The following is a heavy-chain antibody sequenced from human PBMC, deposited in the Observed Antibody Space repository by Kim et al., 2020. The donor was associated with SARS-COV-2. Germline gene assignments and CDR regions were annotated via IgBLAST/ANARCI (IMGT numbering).Heavy chain of an antibody. CDR1: GGSISSGGYY. J-gene: IGHJ3*02. D-gene: IGHD2-8*02. V-gene: IGHV4-31*03. CDR3: ARDSRTGGVGNDAFDI. CDR2: IYYSGST. Sequence: TLSLTCTVSGGSISSGGYYWSWIRQHPGKGLEWIGYIYYSGSTYYNPSLKSRVTISVDTSKNQFSLKLSSVIAADTAVYYCARDSRTGGVGNDAFDIWGQGTMVTVSS.